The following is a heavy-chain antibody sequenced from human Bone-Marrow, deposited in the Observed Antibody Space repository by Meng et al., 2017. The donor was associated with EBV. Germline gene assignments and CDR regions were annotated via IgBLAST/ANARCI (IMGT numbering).Heavy chain of an antibody. V-gene: IGHV3-30-3*01. Sequence: QVQLVESGGGVVQPGRSLRLSRAASEFSFSNYVMHWVRQAPGKGLEWVAVISYDGSKKYYADSVKGRFTISRDNSKNTLYLQMNSLRAEDTAVYYCARDRTSGSYFYNWFDPWGQGTLVTVSS. CDR3: ARDRTSGSYFYNWFDP. CDR1: EFSFSNYV. J-gene: IGHJ5*02. CDR2: ISYDGSKK. D-gene: IGHD1-26*01.